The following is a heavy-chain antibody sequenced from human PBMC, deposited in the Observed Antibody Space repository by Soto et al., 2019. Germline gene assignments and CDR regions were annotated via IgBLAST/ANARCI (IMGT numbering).Heavy chain of an antibody. D-gene: IGHD6-6*01. CDR1: GYSIRSGYF. CDR2: MYHSGIT. Sequence: LETLSLTCAVSGYSIRSGYFWGWIRQPPGKGLEWIGSMYHSGITYYNLSLKSRVTISVDTSKNQLSLKLSSATAADTAVYYCARSMYSTSAQLYYGMDVWGQGTTVTVSS. J-gene: IGHJ6*02. V-gene: IGHV4-38-2*01. CDR3: ARSMYSTSAQLYYGMDV.